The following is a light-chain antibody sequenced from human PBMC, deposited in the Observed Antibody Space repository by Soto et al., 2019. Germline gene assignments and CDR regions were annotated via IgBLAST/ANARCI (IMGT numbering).Light chain of an antibody. CDR3: EQYNNWPPHT. CDR1: QSVSSN. J-gene: IGKJ3*01. Sequence: EIVMTQSPATLSVSPGERATLSCRASQSVSSNLAWYQQKPAQAPRLLIYGASTRATGIPARFSVSGSGTEFTLTISSLQSEDFAVYYCEQYNNWPPHTFGPGNKVDIK. CDR2: GAS. V-gene: IGKV3-15*01.